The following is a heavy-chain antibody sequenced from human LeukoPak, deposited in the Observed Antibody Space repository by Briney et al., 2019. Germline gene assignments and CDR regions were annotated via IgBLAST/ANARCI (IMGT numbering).Heavy chain of an antibody. CDR2: ISNDGSDK. CDR1: AFTFSNYG. D-gene: IGHD2-21*01. CDR3: AKDPRGPVVNAGWFDP. Sequence: GGSLRLSCAASAFTFSNYGMHWVRQAPGKGLEWVAVISNDGSDKYYADSVKGRFTISRDNSKNMLYLEMNSLREEDTAVYYCAKDPRGPVVNAGWFDPWGQGTLVTVSS. J-gene: IGHJ5*02. V-gene: IGHV3-30*18.